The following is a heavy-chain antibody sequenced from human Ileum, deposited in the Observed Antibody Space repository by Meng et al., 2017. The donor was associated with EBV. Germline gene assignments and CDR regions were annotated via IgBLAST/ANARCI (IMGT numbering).Heavy chain of an antibody. CDR1: GDSISSNNW. Sequence: QGPLQESGQGLGKPSGTLSLTCAVSGDSISSNNWWSWVRQPPGKGLEWIGEIYHSGSTNYNPSFKSRVTMSVDKSKNQISLNLSSVTAADTAVYYCASGRDYAWHSWGRGTLVTVSS. J-gene: IGHJ4*02. CDR3: ASGRDYAWHS. D-gene: IGHD4-17*01. V-gene: IGHV4-4*02. CDR2: IYHSGST.